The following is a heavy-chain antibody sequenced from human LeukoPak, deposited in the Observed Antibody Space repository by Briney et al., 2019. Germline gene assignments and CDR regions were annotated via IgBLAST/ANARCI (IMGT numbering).Heavy chain of an antibody. J-gene: IGHJ3*02. V-gene: IGHV4-34*01. Sequence: PSETLSLTCAVYGGSFSGYYWSWIRQPPGKGLEWIGEINHSGSTNYNPSLKSRVTISVDKSKNQFSLKLSSVTAADTAVYYCARGGRYCGGDCYYAFDIWGQGTMVTVSS. CDR2: INHSGST. D-gene: IGHD2-21*02. CDR1: GGSFSGYY. CDR3: ARGGRYCGGDCYYAFDI.